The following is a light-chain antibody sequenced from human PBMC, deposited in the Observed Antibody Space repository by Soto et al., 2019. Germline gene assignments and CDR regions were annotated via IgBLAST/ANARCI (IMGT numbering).Light chain of an antibody. CDR1: QDINKY. J-gene: IGKJ4*01. V-gene: IGKV1-33*01. Sequence: DIQMTQSPSSLSASVGDRITITCQASQDINKYLNWYQQKLGKAPKLLIYDASNLQRGVPSRFSGSGSETHFSLSISSLKPEDIATYYCQQSENGPLTFGGGTKVEIK. CDR2: DAS. CDR3: QQSENGPLT.